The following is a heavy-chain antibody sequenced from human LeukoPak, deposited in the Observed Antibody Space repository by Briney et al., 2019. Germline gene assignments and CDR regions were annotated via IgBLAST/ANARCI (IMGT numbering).Heavy chain of an antibody. J-gene: IGHJ4*02. Sequence: GGSLRLSCAASGFTFTSYSMNWVRQAPGKGLEWVSAISGSGGSTYYADSVKGRFTISRDNSKNTLYVQMNSLRAEDTAVYYCARPGYYGSGSYPFDSWGQGTLVTVSS. CDR2: ISGSGGST. CDR3: ARPGYYGSGSYPFDS. CDR1: GFTFTSYS. D-gene: IGHD3-10*01. V-gene: IGHV3-23*01.